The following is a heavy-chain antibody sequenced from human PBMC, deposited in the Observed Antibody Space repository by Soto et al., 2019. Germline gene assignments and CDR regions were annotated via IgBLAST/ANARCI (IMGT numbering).Heavy chain of an antibody. CDR1: SGSFSGYY. J-gene: IGHJ4*02. Sequence: ASETLSLTCSIYSGSFSGYYWSWIRQPPGKGLEWIGEISQSGNTNYSPSLKSRVSISIDTSKKQFSLNLASVSAADTAVYYCARAPRVSGSSQTRPDFWGQGTLVTVSS. CDR2: ISQSGNT. D-gene: IGHD6-6*01. V-gene: IGHV4-34*01. CDR3: ARAPRVSGSSQTRPDF.